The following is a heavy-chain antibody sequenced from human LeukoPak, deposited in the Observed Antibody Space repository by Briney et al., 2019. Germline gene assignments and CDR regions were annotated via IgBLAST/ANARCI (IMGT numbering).Heavy chain of an antibody. CDR3: ARGNTILVAGMGAFDI. CDR2: IYTSGST. CDR1: GGSISSYY. V-gene: IGHV4-4*07. Sequence: SETLSLTCTVSGGSISSYYWSWIRQPAGKGLEWIGRIYTSGSTNYNPSLKSRVTISVDTSKNQFSLKLSSVTAADTAVYYCARGNTILVAGMGAFDIWGQGTMVTVSS. D-gene: IGHD3-3*01. J-gene: IGHJ3*02.